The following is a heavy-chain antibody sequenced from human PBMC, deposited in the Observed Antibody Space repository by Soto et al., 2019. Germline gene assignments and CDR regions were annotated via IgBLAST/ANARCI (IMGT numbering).Heavy chain of an antibody. J-gene: IGHJ5*02. CDR3: ATVATGSYDWFDP. V-gene: IGHV3-30*03. CDR1: GFTFSSHG. D-gene: IGHD1-26*01. Sequence: GGSLRLSCAGSGFTFSSHGMHWVRQTPDKRLEWVTVIAYDGSNKYYLESVKGRFTVSRDNSKNTLYLQMNSLSAEDTAVYYCATVATGSYDWFDPWGQGSLVTVSS. CDR2: IAYDGSNK.